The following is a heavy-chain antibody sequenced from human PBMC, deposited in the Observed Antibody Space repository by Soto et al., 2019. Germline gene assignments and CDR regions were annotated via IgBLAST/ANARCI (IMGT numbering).Heavy chain of an antibody. J-gene: IGHJ6*02. CDR1: GGTFSSYT. CDR2: IIPILGIA. Sequence: SVKVSCKASGGTFSSYTISWVRQAPGQGLEWMGRIIPILGIANYAQKLQGRVTMTTDTSTSTAYMELRSLRSDDTAMYYCARARYYDLSFYGMDVWGQGTTVTVSS. V-gene: IGHV1-69*02. CDR3: ARARYYDLSFYGMDV. D-gene: IGHD3-3*01.